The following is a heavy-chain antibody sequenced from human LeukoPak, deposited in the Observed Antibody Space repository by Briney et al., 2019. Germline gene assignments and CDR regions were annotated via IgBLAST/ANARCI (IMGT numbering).Heavy chain of an antibody. CDR1: GGSISSYY. CDR2: IYTSGST. Sequence: SETLSLTCTVSGGSISSYYWSWIRQPAGKGLEWIGRIYTSGSTNYNPSLKGRVTMSVDTSKNQFSLKLSSVTAADTAVYYCARDPTSGSSWAHFDYWGQGTLVTVSS. CDR3: ARDPTSGSSWAHFDY. D-gene: IGHD6-13*01. V-gene: IGHV4-4*07. J-gene: IGHJ4*02.